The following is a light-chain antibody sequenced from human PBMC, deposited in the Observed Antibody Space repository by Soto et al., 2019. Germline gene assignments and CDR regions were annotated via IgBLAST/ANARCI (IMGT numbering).Light chain of an antibody. V-gene: IGKV1-39*01. CDR3: QQSYNTPIT. CDR1: QTISNY. CDR2: ATS. J-gene: IGKJ5*01. Sequence: DIQMTQSPSSLSASLGDRVTITCRASQTISNYLNWYQQKPGRAPELLVYATSNLQSGVPSRFTVSGSGTHFTLTISGLQPADFATYFCQQSYNTPITFGPGTRLEIK.